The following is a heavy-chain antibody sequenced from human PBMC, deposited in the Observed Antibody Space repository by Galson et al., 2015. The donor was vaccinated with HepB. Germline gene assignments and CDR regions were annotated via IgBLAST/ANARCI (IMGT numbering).Heavy chain of an antibody. CDR3: AARRGVANLFCYDF. J-gene: IGHJ4*02. V-gene: IGHV3-15*07. Sequence: SLRLSCAASGFTFTDAWMNWVRQAPGKGLEWVGRIKSKTDGETIDYAAPVKGRFTILRDDSKNTLYLQMNSLRAEDTAIFYCAARRGVANLFCYDFWGQGTLVTVSS. D-gene: IGHD2-15*01. CDR2: IKSKTDGETI. CDR1: GFTFTDAW.